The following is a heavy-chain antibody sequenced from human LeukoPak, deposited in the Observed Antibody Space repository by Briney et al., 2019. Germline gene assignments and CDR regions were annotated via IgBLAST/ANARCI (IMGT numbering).Heavy chain of an antibody. CDR1: GYTFTNYG. CDR2: ISGYNANT. V-gene: IGHV1-18*01. Sequence: GASVQVSCKASGYTFTNYGISWVRQAPGQGLEWMGWISGYNANTNYVQKFQGRVTMTTDTSTHTAYMELRSLRSHDTAVYYCARGSHRLYDYVWGTYESKDYWGQGTLVTVSS. D-gene: IGHD3-16*01. CDR3: ARGSHRLYDYVWGTYESKDY. J-gene: IGHJ4*02.